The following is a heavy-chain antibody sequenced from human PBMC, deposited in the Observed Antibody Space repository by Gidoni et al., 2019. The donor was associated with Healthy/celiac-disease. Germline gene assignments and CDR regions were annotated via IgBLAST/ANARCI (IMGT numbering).Heavy chain of an antibody. V-gene: IGHV4-31*03. CDR3: AMSRAIGHWFDP. Sequence: QVQLQEAGPGLVKPSQTLSLTGTVAGGSLSSGGYYWSWFRQHPGKGLEWIGYIYYSGSTYYNPSLKGRVTISVDTSKNQFSRKLSSVTAADSAVYYCAMSRAIGHWFDPWGQGTLVTVSS. D-gene: IGHD3-16*01. CDR2: IYYSGST. J-gene: IGHJ5*02. CDR1: GGSLSSGGYY.